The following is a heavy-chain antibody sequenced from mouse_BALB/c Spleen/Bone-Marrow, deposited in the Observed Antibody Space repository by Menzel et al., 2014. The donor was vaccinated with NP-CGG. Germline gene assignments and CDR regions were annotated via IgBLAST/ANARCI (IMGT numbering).Heavy chain of an antibody. CDR2: ISSGGGYI. J-gene: IGHJ3*01. CDR3: ARQESIYDGYYGGFAY. Sequence: EVNLVESGGGLVKPGGALNLSCAASGFTFNNYAMSWVRQTPERRLEWVATISSGGGYIYYPDSVKGQFTISRGNAKNTLYLQMSSLRSEDTAMYYCARQESIYDGYYGGFAYWGQGTLVTVSA. CDR1: GFTFNNYA. V-gene: IGHV5-9-3*01. D-gene: IGHD2-3*01.